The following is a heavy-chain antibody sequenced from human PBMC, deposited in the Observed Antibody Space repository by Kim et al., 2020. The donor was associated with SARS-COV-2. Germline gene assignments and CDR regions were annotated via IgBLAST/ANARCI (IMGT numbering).Heavy chain of an antibody. CDR2: ISGSGGST. Sequence: GGSLRLSCAASGFILRDYAMSWVRQAPGKGLEWVSDISGSGGSTYYADSVKGRFTISRDNSKKTLYLQMNSLRAEDTAVYYCAKEYGGDGDHSWYFDLWGRGTLVSVSS. CDR1: GFILRDYA. V-gene: IGHV3-23*01. D-gene: IGHD4-17*01. J-gene: IGHJ2*01. CDR3: AKEYGGDGDHSWYFDL.